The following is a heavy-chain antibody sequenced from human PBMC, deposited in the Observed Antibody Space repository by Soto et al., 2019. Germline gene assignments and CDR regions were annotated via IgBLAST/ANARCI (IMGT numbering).Heavy chain of an antibody. CDR2: IWYDGGNK. D-gene: IGHD3-16*01. CDR1: GFTFSNYV. Sequence: LRLSCVASGFTFSNYVMHWVRQAPGKGLEWVAFIWYDGGNKYYAESVKGRFTISRDNSKNTLYLQMNSLRAEDTAVYYCARDGDVNTGFGKDYWGQGTLVTVSS. CDR3: ARDGDVNTGFGKDY. J-gene: IGHJ4*02. V-gene: IGHV3-33*01.